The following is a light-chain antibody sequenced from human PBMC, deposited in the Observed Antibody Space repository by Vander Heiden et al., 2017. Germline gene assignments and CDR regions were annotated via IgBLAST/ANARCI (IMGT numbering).Light chain of an antibody. Sequence: IQMTLSPSPLSASVGDRVTITCQASHAISNYLNWYQQRPGRAPKLLICAASRLETGVPSRFSGSGYGTVFTFTISSLQTEDIATYYCQQYEKVPITFGQGTRLEIK. CDR2: AAS. V-gene: IGKV1-33*01. J-gene: IGKJ5*01. CDR1: HAISNY. CDR3: QQYEKVPIT.